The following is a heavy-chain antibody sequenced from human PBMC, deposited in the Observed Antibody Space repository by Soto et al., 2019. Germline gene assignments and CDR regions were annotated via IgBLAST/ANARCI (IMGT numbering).Heavy chain of an antibody. D-gene: IGHD4-17*01. V-gene: IGHV3-7*01. CDR3: ARGLREVDY. CDR1: AFTFTRYR. J-gene: IGHJ4*02. Sequence: SGGSLRLSCAGSAFTFTRYRMSWFRQAPGKGLEWVANIKQDGSEKYYVDSVKGRFTISRDNAKNSLYLQMNSLRAEDTAVYYYARGLREVDYWGQGT. CDR2: IKQDGSEK.